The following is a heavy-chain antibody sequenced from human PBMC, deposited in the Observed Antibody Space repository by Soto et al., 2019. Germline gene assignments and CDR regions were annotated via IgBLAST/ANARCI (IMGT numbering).Heavy chain of an antibody. Sequence: GGSLRLSCAASGFTFSSYAMSWVRQAPGKGLQWVSAISGSGGSTYYADSVKGRFTISRDNSKNTMYLQMNSLRAEDTDVYYSAKEGAYVLWYFDLWGRGTLVPVSS. J-gene: IGHJ2*01. CDR2: ISGSGGST. CDR1: GFTFSSYA. CDR3: AKEGAYVLWYFDL. V-gene: IGHV3-23*01. D-gene: IGHD5-12*01.